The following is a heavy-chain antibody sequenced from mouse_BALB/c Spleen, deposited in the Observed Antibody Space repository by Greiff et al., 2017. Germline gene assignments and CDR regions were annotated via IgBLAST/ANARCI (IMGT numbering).Heavy chain of an antibody. Sequence: QVQLQESGAELAKPGASVKMSCKASGYTFTSYWMHWVKQRPGQGLEWIGYINPSTGYTEYNQKFKDKATLTADKSSSTAYMHLSSLTSEDSAVYYCARSGSEDCFDYWGQGTTLTVSA. CDR3: ARSGSEDCFDY. D-gene: IGHD3-1*01. J-gene: IGHJ2*01. V-gene: IGHV1-7*01. CDR2: INPSTGYT. CDR1: GYTFTSYW.